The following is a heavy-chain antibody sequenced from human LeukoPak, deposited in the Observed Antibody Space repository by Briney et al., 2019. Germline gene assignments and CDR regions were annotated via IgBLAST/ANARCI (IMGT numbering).Heavy chain of an antibody. J-gene: IGHJ4*02. CDR1: GFTFSSYG. D-gene: IGHD4-11*01. Sequence: PGGSLRLSCAASGFTFSSYGMHWVRQAPGKGLEWVAVISYGGSNKYYADSVKSRFTISRDNSKNTLYLQMNSLRAEDTAVYYCARATVTQNTFDYWGQGTLVTVSS. V-gene: IGHV3-30*03. CDR3: ARATVTQNTFDY. CDR2: ISYGGSNK.